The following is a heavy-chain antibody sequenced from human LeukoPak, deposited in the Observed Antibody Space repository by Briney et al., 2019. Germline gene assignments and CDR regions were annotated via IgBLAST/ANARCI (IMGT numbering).Heavy chain of an antibody. D-gene: IGHD1-14*01. CDR3: AKVSGGGLYYDGMDV. J-gene: IGHJ6*02. V-gene: IGHV3-23*01. CDR2: ISDTGRLP. Sequence: PGGSLRLSCAASGFTFSSSAMSWVRQAPGKGLEWVAAISDTGRLPYCADSVNGRFTISRDNSKNTLSLQMNSLRAADTAVYYCAKVSGGGLYYDGMDVWGQGTTVTVSS. CDR1: GFTFSSSA.